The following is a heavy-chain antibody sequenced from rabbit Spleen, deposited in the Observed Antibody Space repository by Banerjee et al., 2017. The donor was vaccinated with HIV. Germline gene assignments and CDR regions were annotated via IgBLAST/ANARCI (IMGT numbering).Heavy chain of an antibody. D-gene: IGHD8-1*01. CDR3: ARDTGSSFSSYGMDL. Sequence: QEQLVESGGGLVKPEGSLTLSCTASGFSFSSSYYMCWVRQAPGKGLEWIGCIVTDSGRTYYASWAKGRFTVSKTSSTTVTLQVTSLTAADTATYFCARDTGSSFSSYGMDLWGQGTLVTVS. V-gene: IGHV1S45*01. CDR2: IVTDSGRT. J-gene: IGHJ6*01. CDR1: GFSFSSSYY.